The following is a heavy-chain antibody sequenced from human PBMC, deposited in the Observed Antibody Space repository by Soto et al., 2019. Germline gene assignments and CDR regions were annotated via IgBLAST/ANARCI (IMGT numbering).Heavy chain of an antibody. CDR2: TNHSGST. Sequence: SETLSLTCAVYGGSFSGYYWSWIRQPPGKGLEWIGETNHSGSTNYNPSLKSRVTISVDTSKNQFSLKLSSVTAADTAVYYCARGWPSSFSSSWYESYYYYGMDVWGQGTTVTVSS. D-gene: IGHD6-13*01. CDR1: GGSFSGYY. CDR3: ARGWPSSFSSSWYESYYYYGMDV. V-gene: IGHV4-34*01. J-gene: IGHJ6*02.